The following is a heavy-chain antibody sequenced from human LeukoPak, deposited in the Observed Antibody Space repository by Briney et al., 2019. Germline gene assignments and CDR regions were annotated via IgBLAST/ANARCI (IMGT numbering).Heavy chain of an antibody. CDR3: ARGLNSAIDF. V-gene: IGHV3-7*04. CDR1: AFNFGSYW. Sequence: GGSLRLSCAASAFNFGSYWMNWARQAQGKGLEWEANIRGDGSDKDYVGSVRGRFTISRDNADNSLYLQMNSLSVDDTAVYYCARGLNSAIDFWGQGTLVTVSS. J-gene: IGHJ4*02. CDR2: IRGDGSDK.